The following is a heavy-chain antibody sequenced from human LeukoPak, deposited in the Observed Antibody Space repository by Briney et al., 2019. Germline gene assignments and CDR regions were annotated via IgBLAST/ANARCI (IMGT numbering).Heavy chain of an antibody. V-gene: IGHV3-48*04. J-gene: IGHJ4*02. D-gene: IGHD6-13*01. Sequence: GGSLRLSCVVSGITFSSYSMNWVRQAPGKGLEWVSYISSFSGTINYADPVKGRFTISRDNAKNSLYLQMNSLRAEDTAVYYCARDLMGIAYRGAFYYWGQGTLVTVSS. CDR1: GITFSSYS. CDR3: ARDLMGIAYRGAFYY. CDR2: ISSFSGTI.